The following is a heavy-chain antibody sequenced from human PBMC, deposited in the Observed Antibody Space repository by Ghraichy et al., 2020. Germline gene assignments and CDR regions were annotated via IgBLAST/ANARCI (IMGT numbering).Heavy chain of an antibody. Sequence: GESLNISCTASGFTFGDFGMSWFRQAPGKGLEWVGFIRSKAYGGTTEYAASVKGRFTISREDSKSIAYLQMNSLKTEDTAVYSCAREDHTMVRGDYYYYGMDVWGQGTAVTVSS. CDR2: IRSKAYGGTT. CDR3: AREDHTMVRGDYYYYGMDV. D-gene: IGHD3-10*01. J-gene: IGHJ6*02. V-gene: IGHV3-49*03. CDR1: GFTFGDFG.